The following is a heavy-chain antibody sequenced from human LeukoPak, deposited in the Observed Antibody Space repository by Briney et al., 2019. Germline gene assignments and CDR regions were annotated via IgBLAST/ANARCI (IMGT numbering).Heavy chain of an antibody. J-gene: IGHJ4*02. CDR2: INGDGSNT. CDR1: GFTLRNYW. Sequence: QPGGSLRLSCAASGFTLRNYWMHWVRQPPGKGLVWVSHINGDGSNTGYADSVKGRFTISRDNAKNTLYLQMNSLRAEDTAVYYCAKDYYFDYWGQGTLVTVSS. CDR3: AKDYYFDY. V-gene: IGHV3-74*01.